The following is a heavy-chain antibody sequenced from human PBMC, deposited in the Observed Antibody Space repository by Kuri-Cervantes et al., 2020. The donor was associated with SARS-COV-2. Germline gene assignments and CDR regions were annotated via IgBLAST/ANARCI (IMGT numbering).Heavy chain of an antibody. V-gene: IGHV3-64D*08. D-gene: IGHD6-6*01. CDR2: IVSNGAVA. J-gene: IGHJ4*02. Sequence: GESLKISRSASGFTFSLYAMHWVRQAPGKGLESVSAIVSNGAVAHYADSVKGRFILSRDNSKNTLYLQMRSLRPEDTAVYYCVKGDSSSSDLQGGHWGQGTLVTVSS. CDR3: VKGDSSSSDLQGGH. CDR1: GFTFSLYA.